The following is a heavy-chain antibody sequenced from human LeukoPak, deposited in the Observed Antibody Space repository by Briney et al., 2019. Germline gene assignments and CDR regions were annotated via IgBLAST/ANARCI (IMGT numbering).Heavy chain of an antibody. J-gene: IGHJ6*02. D-gene: IGHD3-10*01. CDR2: INHSGST. Sequence: SETLSLTCAVYGGSFSGYYWSWIRQPPGKGLEWIGEINHSGSTNYNPSLKSRVTISVDTSKNQFSLKLSSVTAADTAVYYCARRLKVRGVIKYYYYGMDVWGQGTTVTVSS. V-gene: IGHV4-34*01. CDR1: GGSFSGYY. CDR3: ARRLKVRGVIKYYYYGMDV.